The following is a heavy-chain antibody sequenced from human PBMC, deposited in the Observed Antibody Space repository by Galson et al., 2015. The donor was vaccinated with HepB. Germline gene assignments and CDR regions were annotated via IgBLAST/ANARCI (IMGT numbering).Heavy chain of an antibody. CDR1: GFTFSDYA. V-gene: IGHV3-23*01. J-gene: IGHJ4*02. CDR2: IINSDNIE. CDR3: AREEKGGGASHPYFDY. Sequence: SLRLSCAASGFTFSDYAMSWVRLAPGKGLEWVSGIINSDNIEAYADSVRGRFTISRDISENSLYLQMNSLRAEDTALYYCAREEKGGGASHPYFDYWGQGILVTVSS. D-gene: IGHD3-16*01.